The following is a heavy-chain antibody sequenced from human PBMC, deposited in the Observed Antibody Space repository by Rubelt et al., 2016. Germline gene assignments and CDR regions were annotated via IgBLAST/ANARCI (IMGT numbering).Heavy chain of an antibody. CDR2: ISSSSSYI. V-gene: IGHV3-21*01. Sequence: EVQLVESGGGLVQPGGSLRLSCAASGFTFSSYSMNWVRQAPGKGLEWVSSISSSSSYIYYADSVKGRFTISRDNAKNSLYLQMNSLRAEDTAVYYCARVDGKWFGELLGYYYWGQGTLVTVSS. J-gene: IGHJ4*02. CDR3: ARVDGKWFGELLGYYY. CDR1: GFTFSSYS. D-gene: IGHD3-10*01.